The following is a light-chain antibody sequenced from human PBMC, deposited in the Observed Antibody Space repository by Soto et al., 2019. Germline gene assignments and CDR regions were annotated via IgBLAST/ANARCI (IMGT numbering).Light chain of an antibody. CDR3: QQYGSSIT. CDR2: GAS. J-gene: IGKJ5*01. V-gene: IGKV3-20*01. CDR1: QSVSSSY. Sequence: EIVLPQSPGTLSLSPGERATLSCRASQSVSSSYLAWYQPKPGQAPRLLIYGASSRATGIPDRFSGSGSGTDFTLTISRLEPEDFAVYYCQQYGSSITLGQGTRLEIK.